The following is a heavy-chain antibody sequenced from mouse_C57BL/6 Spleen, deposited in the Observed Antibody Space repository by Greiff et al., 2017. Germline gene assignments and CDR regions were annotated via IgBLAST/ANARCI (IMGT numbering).Heavy chain of an antibody. CDR3: ARGYDYDGPYYFDY. CDR1: GFTFSSYG. D-gene: IGHD2-4*01. CDR2: ISSGGSYT. Sequence: EVQVVESGGDLVKPGGSLKLSCAASGFTFSSYGMSWVRQTPDKRLEWVATISSGGSYTYYPDSVKGRFTISRDNAKNTLYLQMSSLKSEDTAMYYCARGYDYDGPYYFDYWGQGTTLTVSS. V-gene: IGHV5-6*01. J-gene: IGHJ2*01.